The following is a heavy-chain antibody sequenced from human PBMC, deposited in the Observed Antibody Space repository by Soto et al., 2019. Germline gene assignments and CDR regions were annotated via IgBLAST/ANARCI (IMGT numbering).Heavy chain of an antibody. V-gene: IGHV1-3*01. CDR2: INAGNGNT. Sequence: QVQLVQSGDEVKKPGASVKVSCKASGYTFTSYAMHWVRQAPGQRLEWMGWINAGNGNTKYSQKFQGRVTITRDTAASTASTELSSQSSEATAVYYCWRGSGLTYFDYWGQGTLVTVSS. D-gene: IGHD3-10*01. J-gene: IGHJ4*02. CDR3: WRGSGLTYFDY. CDR1: GYTFTSYA.